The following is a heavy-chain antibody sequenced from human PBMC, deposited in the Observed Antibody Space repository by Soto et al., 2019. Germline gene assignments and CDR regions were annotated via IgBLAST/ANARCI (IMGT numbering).Heavy chain of an antibody. J-gene: IGHJ4*02. CDR2: IIPIFGTA. Sequence: QVQLVQSGAEVKKPGSSVKVSCKASGGTFSSYAISWVRQAPGQGLEWMGGIIPIFGTANYAQKFQGRVTITADESTSTAYLSLSSLRSEDTAVYYCAREDKFKHTWNYFDYCGQGTLVTVSS. CDR3: AREDKFKHTWNYFDY. D-gene: IGHD1-20*01. CDR1: GGTFSSYA. V-gene: IGHV1-69*01.